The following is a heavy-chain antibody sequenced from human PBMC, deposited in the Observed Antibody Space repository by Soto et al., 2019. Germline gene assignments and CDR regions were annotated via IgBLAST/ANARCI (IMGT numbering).Heavy chain of an antibody. D-gene: IGHD2-2*02. Sequence: PSETLSLTCAVSGGSISSGNWWSWVRQPPGKGLEWIGEIYHSGSTNYNPSLKSRVTISVDKSKNQFSLKLSSVTAADTAVYYCAREYCSSTSCYTLAGMDVWGQGTTVTVSS. CDR3: AREYCSSTSCYTLAGMDV. CDR2: IYHSGST. V-gene: IGHV4-4*02. CDR1: GGSISSGNW. J-gene: IGHJ6*02.